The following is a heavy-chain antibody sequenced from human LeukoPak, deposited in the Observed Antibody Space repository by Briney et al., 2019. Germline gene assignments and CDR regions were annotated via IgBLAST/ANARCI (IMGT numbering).Heavy chain of an antibody. V-gene: IGHV3-21*01. J-gene: IGHJ4*02. Sequence: GGSLRLSCAASGFTFSSYSMNWVRQAPGKGLEWVSSISSSSSCIYYADSVKGRFTISRDNAKNSLYLQMNSLRAEDTAVYYCARREYCSSTSCYDENFDYWGQGTLVTVSS. CDR1: GFTFSSYS. CDR3: ARREYCSSTSCYDENFDY. D-gene: IGHD2-2*01. CDR2: ISSSSSCI.